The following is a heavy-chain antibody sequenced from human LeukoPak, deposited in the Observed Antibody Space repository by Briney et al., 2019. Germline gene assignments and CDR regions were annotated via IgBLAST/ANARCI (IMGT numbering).Heavy chain of an antibody. V-gene: IGHV3-21*01. Sequence: GGSLRLSCAASGFTFSSYSMNWVRQAPGKGLEWVSSISSSSSYIYYADSVKGRFTISRDNAKNSLYLQMNSLRAEDTAAYYCARERAVAGMRGWFDPWGQGTLVTVSS. CDR3: ARERAVAGMRGWFDP. CDR2: ISSSSSYI. CDR1: GFTFSSYS. J-gene: IGHJ5*02. D-gene: IGHD6-19*01.